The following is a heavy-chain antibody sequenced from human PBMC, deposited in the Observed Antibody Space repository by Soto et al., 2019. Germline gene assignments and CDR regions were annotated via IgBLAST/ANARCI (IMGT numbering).Heavy chain of an antibody. V-gene: IGHV1-2*02. D-gene: IGHD6-13*01. CDR1: GYTFTGYY. Sequence: QVQLVQSGAEVKKPGASVKVSCKASGYTFTGYYMHWVRQAPGQGLEWMGWINPNSGGTNYAQKFQGRVTMTRDTSISTAYMELSRLRSDDTAVYYCAGPFYSSSLRTYFDYWGQGTLVTVSS. CDR2: INPNSGGT. J-gene: IGHJ4*02. CDR3: AGPFYSSSLRTYFDY.